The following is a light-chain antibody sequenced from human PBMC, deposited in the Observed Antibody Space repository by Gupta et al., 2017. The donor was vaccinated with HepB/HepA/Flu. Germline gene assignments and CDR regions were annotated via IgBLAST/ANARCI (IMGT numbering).Light chain of an antibody. J-gene: IGLJ3*02. Sequence: QPVLSPPPSASGAPVPRVTISCSGSRSNIGSETVHWYQQLPGTAPKLRTQSEVQRPSGVPGRFAGSKAGTSASTSTSGLQAEEEADDDGEDWDRSLSGWVFGGGTKLTVL. CDR3: EDWDRSLSGWV. CDR2: SEV. CDR1: RSNIGSET. V-gene: IGLV1-44*01.